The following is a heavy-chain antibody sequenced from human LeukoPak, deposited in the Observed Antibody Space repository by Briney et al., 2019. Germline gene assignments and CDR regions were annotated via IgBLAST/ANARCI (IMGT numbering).Heavy chain of an antibody. D-gene: IGHD3-22*01. CDR1: GFTFSSYG. CDR3: ARDYYDSSGYYEH. CDR2: IWYDGSNK. J-gene: IGHJ1*01. V-gene: IGHV3-33*01. Sequence: GSLRLSCAASGFTFSSYGMHWVRQAPGKGLEWGAVIWYDGSNKYYADSVKGRFTISRDNSKNTLYLQMNSLRAEDTAVYYCARDYYDSSGYYEHWGQGTLVTVSS.